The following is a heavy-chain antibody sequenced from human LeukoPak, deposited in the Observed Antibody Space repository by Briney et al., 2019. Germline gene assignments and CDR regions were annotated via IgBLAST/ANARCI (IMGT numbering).Heavy chain of an antibody. Sequence: AAVTVSCEPSLYTVTGYYIHWLRQATRRRLECMEWTNPKTGATIYAQKFQGRVTLTRDTSINTAYMELSSLGSDDTAIYYCARDRVGSGWPRPFYFEFWGQGTLVTVSS. CDR2: TNPKTGAT. J-gene: IGHJ4*02. CDR1: LYTVTGYY. CDR3: ARDRVGSGWPRPFYFEF. V-gene: IGHV1-2*02. D-gene: IGHD6-19*01.